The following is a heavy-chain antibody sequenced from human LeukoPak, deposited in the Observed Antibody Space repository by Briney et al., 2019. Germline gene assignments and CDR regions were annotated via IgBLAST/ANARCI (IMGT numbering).Heavy chain of an antibody. D-gene: IGHD6-13*01. CDR2: ISGSGGST. Sequence: GGSLRLSCAASGFTFSSYGMSWVRQAPGKGLEYVSVISGSGGSTYYADSAKGRFTISRDNSKNTLYLQMNSLRAEDTAVYYCAKVSGSSWYRGAFDIWGQGTMVTVSS. CDR3: AKVSGSSWYRGAFDI. CDR1: GFTFSSYG. J-gene: IGHJ3*02. V-gene: IGHV3-23*01.